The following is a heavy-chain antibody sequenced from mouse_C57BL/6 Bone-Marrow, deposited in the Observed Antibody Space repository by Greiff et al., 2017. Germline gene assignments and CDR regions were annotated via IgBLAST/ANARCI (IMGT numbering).Heavy chain of an antibody. CDR1: GYTFTNYW. CDR2: IYPGGGYT. CDR3: SRGGTGGFDY. J-gene: IGHJ2*01. Sequence: VVRPGTSVKMSCKASGYTFTNYWIGWAKQRPGHGLEWIGDIYPGGGYTNYNEKFKCKATLTADKSSSTAYMQFSSLTSEDSAIYYCSRGGTGGFDYWGQGTTLTVAS. D-gene: IGHD4-1*01. V-gene: IGHV1-63*01.